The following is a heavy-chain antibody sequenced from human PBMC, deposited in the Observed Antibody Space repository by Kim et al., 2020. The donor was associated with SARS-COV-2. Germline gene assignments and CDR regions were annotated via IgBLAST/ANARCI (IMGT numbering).Heavy chain of an antibody. CDR3: ARGTWGGGGWGYGSGQYNRFDP. CDR2: INPSGGST. Sequence: ASVKVSCKASGYTFTSSHIQWVRQAPGQGLEWMGIINPSGGSTIYAQKLQGRVTMTRDTSTGTVYRELSSLRSEDTALYYCARGTWGGGGWGYGSGQYNRFDPWGQGTLVTVSS. CDR1: GYTFTSSH. J-gene: IGHJ5*02. D-gene: IGHD3-10*01. V-gene: IGHV1-46*03.